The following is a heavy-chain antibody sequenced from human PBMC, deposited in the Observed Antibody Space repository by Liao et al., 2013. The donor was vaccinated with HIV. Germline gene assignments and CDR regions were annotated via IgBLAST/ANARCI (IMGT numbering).Heavy chain of an antibody. J-gene: IGHJ4*02. CDR2: ISYSGST. Sequence: QVQLQESGPGLVKPSQTLSLTCTVSGGSISSGDYYWSWIRQPPGKGLEWIGYISYSGSTNYNPSLKSRLTISVDTSRNQFSLRLSSVTAADTAVYYCARAGYTSSWYNYWGQGTRVTVSS. CDR3: ARAGYTSSWYNY. D-gene: IGHD6-13*01. V-gene: IGHV4-61*08. CDR1: GGSISSGDYY.